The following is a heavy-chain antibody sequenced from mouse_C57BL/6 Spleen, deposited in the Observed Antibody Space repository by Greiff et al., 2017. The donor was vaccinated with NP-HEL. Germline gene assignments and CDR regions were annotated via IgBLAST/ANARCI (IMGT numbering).Heavy chain of an antibody. Sequence: VKLQQSGPELVKPGASVKISCKASGYAFSSSWMNWVKQRPGKGLEWIGRIYPGDGDTNYNGKFKGKATLTADKSSSTAYMQLSSLTSEDSAVYFCARSGGNYVMDYWGQGTSVTVSS. J-gene: IGHJ4*01. CDR2: IYPGDGDT. CDR1: GYAFSSSW. V-gene: IGHV1-82*01. CDR3: ARSGGNYVMDY. D-gene: IGHD3-1*01.